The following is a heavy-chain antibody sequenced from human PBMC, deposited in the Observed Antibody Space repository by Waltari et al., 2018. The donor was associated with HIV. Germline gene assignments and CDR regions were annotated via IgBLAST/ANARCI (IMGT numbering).Heavy chain of an antibody. CDR1: GGSISSSSYY. CDR3: ASPCKGQWYFVL. Sequence: SETLSLTCTVSGGSISSSSYYWGWIRQPPGKGLEWIGSIYYSGSTYYNPSLKKRVTRSVDTSKNQFSLKPSDLTAADTAVYYCASPCKGQWYFVLWGRGTLVTVAA. J-gene: IGHJ2*01. V-gene: IGHV4-39*01. CDR2: IYYSGST.